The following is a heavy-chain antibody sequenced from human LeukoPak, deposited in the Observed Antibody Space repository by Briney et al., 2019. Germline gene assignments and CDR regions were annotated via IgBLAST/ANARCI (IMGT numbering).Heavy chain of an antibody. CDR1: GFTFSSYG. V-gene: IGHV3-33*01. CDR2: IWYDGSNK. D-gene: IGHD2-2*01. CDR3: ARARANIVVVPAAMIYYYGMDV. Sequence: GGSLRLSCAASGFTFSSYGMHWVRQAPGKGLGWVAVIWYDGSNKYYADSVKGRFTISRDNSKNTLYLQMNSLRAEDTAVYYCARARANIVVVPAAMIYYYGMDVWGQGTTVTVSS. J-gene: IGHJ6*02.